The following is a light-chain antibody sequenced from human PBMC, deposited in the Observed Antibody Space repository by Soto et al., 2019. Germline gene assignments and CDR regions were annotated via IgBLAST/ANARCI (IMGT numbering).Light chain of an antibody. V-gene: IGKV3-20*01. J-gene: IGKJ3*01. Sequence: EIVLTQSPGTLSLSPGERATLSCRASQRVSSSYLAWYQQKPGQAPRLLIYGASSRATGIPDRFSGSSSGTDFTLTISRLEPEDFALYYCQQYGSSPSFAPGTKVDIK. CDR3: QQYGSSPS. CDR1: QRVSSSY. CDR2: GAS.